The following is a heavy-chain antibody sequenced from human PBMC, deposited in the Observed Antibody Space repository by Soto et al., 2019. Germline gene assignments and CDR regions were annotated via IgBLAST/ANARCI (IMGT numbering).Heavy chain of an antibody. V-gene: IGHV3-30-3*01. CDR3: ARDPGDYGDYYFDY. D-gene: IGHD4-17*01. CDR2: ISHDGSQI. J-gene: IGHJ4*02. CDR1: EINFSPNA. Sequence: GGSLRLSCVASEINFSPNAMHWVRQAPGKGLEWLAIISHDGSQIFYADSVKGRFSISRDNSKNTVYLQMNNLRSEDTAVYYCARDPGDYGDYYFDYWGQGTLVTVS.